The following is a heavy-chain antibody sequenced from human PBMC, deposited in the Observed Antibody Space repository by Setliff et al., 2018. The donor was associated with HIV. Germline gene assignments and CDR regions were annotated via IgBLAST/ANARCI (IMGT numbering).Heavy chain of an antibody. D-gene: IGHD3-9*01. V-gene: IGHV3-7*01. CDR3: AGDVRYSFDY. CDR1: GFTFSRYW. Sequence: PGGSLRLSCAASGFTFSRYWMSWVRQAPGKGLEWVANIKQDGSEKYYVDSVKGRFTISRDNAKSSLYLQMNSLRAEDTAVYYCAGDVRYSFDYWGQGTLVTVSS. J-gene: IGHJ4*02. CDR2: IKQDGSEK.